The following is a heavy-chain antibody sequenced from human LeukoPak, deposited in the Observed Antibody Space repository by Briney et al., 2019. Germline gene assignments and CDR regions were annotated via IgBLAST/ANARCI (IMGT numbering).Heavy chain of an antibody. CDR3: ARSRGGYNSRSP. D-gene: IGHD5-24*01. Sequence: GASVKVSCKASGYTFTGYYMHWVRQAPGQGLEWMGRINPNSGGTNYAQKFQGRVTMTRDTSISTAYMELSRLRSDDTAVYYCARSRGGYNSRSPWGQGTLVTVSS. V-gene: IGHV1-2*06. CDR1: GYTFTGYY. CDR2: INPNSGGT. J-gene: IGHJ5*02.